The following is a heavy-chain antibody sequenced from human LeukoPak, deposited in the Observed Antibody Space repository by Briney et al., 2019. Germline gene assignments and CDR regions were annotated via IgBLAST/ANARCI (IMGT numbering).Heavy chain of an antibody. V-gene: IGHV4-4*07. J-gene: IGHJ2*01. CDR3: ARDKDSSGYCVTCGRDCYFDL. D-gene: IGHD3-22*01. CDR2: ST. Sequence: STIYNPSLKRRVNISVDTSKNQFSLKLSSVTAADTAVYYCARDKDSSGYCVTCGRDCYFDLWGRGTLVTVSS.